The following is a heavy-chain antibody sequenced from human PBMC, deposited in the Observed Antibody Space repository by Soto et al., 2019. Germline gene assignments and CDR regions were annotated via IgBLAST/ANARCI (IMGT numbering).Heavy chain of an antibody. J-gene: IGHJ4*02. CDR2: ISYDGSDE. D-gene: IGHD3-10*01. Sequence: EGSLRLSCAASGFSFSTFGMHWVRQAPGKGLEWVAVISYDGSDEYYADSVKGRFTISRDNSKNTLYLQMNSLTTEDTAVYYCAKDRVRGIIYYFDYWGQGTLVTVSS. CDR1: GFSFSTFG. CDR3: AKDRVRGIIYYFDY. V-gene: IGHV3-30*18.